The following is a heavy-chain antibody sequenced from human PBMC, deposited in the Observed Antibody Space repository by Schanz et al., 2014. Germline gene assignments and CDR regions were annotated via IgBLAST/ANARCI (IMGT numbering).Heavy chain of an antibody. Sequence: QVQLVESGGGLVKPGGSLRLSCAASGFSFSTYAMHWVRQAPGKGLEWVAVILYDGSKTYYADSVKGRFTTSRDNSKNTMYLQMNSLRAEDTAVYYCVKDLQRELLRDDHYYGMDVWGQGTTVTVSS. CDR2: ILYDGSKT. CDR1: GFSFSTYA. CDR3: VKDLQRELLRDDHYYGMDV. D-gene: IGHD1-26*01. V-gene: IGHV3-33*06. J-gene: IGHJ6*02.